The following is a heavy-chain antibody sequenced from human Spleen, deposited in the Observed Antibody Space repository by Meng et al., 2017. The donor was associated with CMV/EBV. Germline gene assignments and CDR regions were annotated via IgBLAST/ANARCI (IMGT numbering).Heavy chain of an antibody. CDR2: ISNSSYI. Sequence: AASGFTFSSYSMNWVRQAPGKGLEWVSSISNSSYIYYADSVKGRFTISRDNAKNSLYLQMNSLRAEDTAVYYCARAGGSGYSYYFDYWGQGTLVTVSS. D-gene: IGHD3-22*01. CDR3: ARAGGSGYSYYFDY. V-gene: IGHV3-21*01. J-gene: IGHJ4*02. CDR1: GFTFSSYS.